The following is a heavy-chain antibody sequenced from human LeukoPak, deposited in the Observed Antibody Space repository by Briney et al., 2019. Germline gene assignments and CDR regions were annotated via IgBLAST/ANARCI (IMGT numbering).Heavy chain of an antibody. D-gene: IGHD3-9*01. J-gene: IGHJ5*02. Sequence: PGGSLRLSCTASGFTFGDYAVSWVRQAPGKGLEWVGFIRSKAYGGTTEYAASVKGRFTISRDDSKSIAYLQMNSLKTEDTAVYYCTRHILTGYYNGWFDPWGQGTLVTVSS. CDR2: IRSKAYGGTT. CDR1: GFTFGDYA. V-gene: IGHV3-49*04. CDR3: TRHILTGYYNGWFDP.